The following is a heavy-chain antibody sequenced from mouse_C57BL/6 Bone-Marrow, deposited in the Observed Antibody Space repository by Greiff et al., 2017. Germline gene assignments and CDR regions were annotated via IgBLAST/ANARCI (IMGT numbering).Heavy chain of an antibody. CDR2: IDPSDSYT. V-gene: IGHV1-50*01. J-gene: IGHJ3*01. Sequence: QVQLQQPGAELVKPGASVKLSCKASGYTFTSYWMQWVKQRPGQGLEWIGEIDPSDSYTNYNQKFKGKATLTVDTSSSTAYMQLRSLTSEDSAVYYCARWGYPWFAYWGQGTLVTVSA. CDR3: ARWGYPWFAY. CDR1: GYTFTSYW.